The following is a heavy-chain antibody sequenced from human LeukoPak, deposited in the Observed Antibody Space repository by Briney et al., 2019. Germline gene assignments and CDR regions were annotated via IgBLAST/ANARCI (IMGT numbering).Heavy chain of an antibody. D-gene: IGHD3-10*01. Sequence: GGSLRLSCAASGFTFSSYAMSWVRQAPGKELEWVSAISGSGGSTYYADSVKGRFTISRDNSKNTLYLQMNSLRAEDTAVYYCATSYYPLNYFDYWGQGTLVTVSS. CDR1: GFTFSSYA. V-gene: IGHV3-23*01. CDR2: ISGSGGST. CDR3: ATSYYPLNYFDY. J-gene: IGHJ4*02.